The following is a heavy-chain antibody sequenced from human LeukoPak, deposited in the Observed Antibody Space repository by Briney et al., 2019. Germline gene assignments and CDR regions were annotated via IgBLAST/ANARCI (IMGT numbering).Heavy chain of an antibody. Sequence: SETLSLTCTVSGGSITRYYWSWIRQPPGKGLEWLGYIYYSGSTNYNPSLKSRVTISVDTSKNQFSLKLSSVTAADTAVYYCARDYYGSGIDLFDYWGQGTLVTVSS. CDR2: IYYSGST. J-gene: IGHJ4*02. D-gene: IGHD3-10*01. CDR1: GGSITRYY. CDR3: ARDYYGSGIDLFDY. V-gene: IGHV4-59*12.